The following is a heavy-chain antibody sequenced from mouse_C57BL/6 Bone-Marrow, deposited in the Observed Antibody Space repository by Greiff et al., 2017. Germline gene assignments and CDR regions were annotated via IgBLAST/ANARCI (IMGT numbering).Heavy chain of an antibody. Sequence: VQLQPSGAELVKPGASVKLSCKASGYTFTEYTIHWVKQRSGQGLEWIGWFYPGSGSITYNEKFKDKATLTADKSSSTVYMELSRLTSEDSAVYFCARHEEGYDYGGTWFAYWGQGTLVTVSA. V-gene: IGHV1-62-2*01. D-gene: IGHD2-4*01. CDR1: GYTFTEYT. CDR2: FYPGSGSI. CDR3: ARHEEGYDYGGTWFAY. J-gene: IGHJ3*01.